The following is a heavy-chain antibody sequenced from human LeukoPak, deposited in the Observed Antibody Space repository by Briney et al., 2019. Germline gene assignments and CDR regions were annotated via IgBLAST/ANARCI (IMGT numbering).Heavy chain of an antibody. CDR1: GFSFSSFA. J-gene: IGHJ4*02. V-gene: IGHV3-23*01. CDR2: IRSNGATA. Sequence: GGSLRLSCAASGFSFSSFAMTWVRQAPGKGLEWVSTIRSNGATAYNADSVKGRFTISRDNSKDTVYLQMNSLRVEDTAIYYCARGQEFDDGVFDSWGQGTLVTVSS. CDR3: ARGQEFDDGVFDS. D-gene: IGHD1-1*01.